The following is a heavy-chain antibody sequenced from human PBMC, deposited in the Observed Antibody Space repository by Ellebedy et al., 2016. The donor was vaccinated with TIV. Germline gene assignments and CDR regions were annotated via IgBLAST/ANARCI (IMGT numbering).Heavy chain of an antibody. CDR3: AKLAFSWGSWFDS. CDR2: INYSGTT. Sequence: MPSETLSLTCTVTGGAIISNTYYWAWIRQPPGTGLEWIGRINYSGTTSYNASLKSRIAITVDMSKNQFSLILSSVTAADTAVYYCAKLAFSWGSWFDSWGQGTLVTVSS. J-gene: IGHJ5*01. V-gene: IGHV4-39*01. CDR1: GGAIISNTYY. D-gene: IGHD2/OR15-2a*01.